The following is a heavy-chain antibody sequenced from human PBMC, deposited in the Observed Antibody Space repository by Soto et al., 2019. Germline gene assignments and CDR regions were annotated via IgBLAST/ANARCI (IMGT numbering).Heavy chain of an antibody. CDR3: ASNSYGHIFYYY. Sequence: SETLSLTCTVSGGSISSYYWSWIRQPPGKGLEWIGYIYYSGSTYYNPSLKSRVTISVDTSKNQFSLKLSSVTAADTAVYYCASNSYGHIFYYYWGQGTLVPVSS. D-gene: IGHD5-18*01. CDR2: IYYSGST. J-gene: IGHJ4*02. CDR1: GGSISSYY. V-gene: IGHV4-59*08.